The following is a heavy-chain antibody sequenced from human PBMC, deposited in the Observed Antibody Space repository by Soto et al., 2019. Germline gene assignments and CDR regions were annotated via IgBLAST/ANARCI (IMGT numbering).Heavy chain of an antibody. CDR2: IDPIDSYS. CDR3: ARTEYSSTPGSNWLLP. V-gene: IGHV5-10-1*01. CDR1: GYSFTSYW. J-gene: IGHJ5*02. Sequence: GESLKISFKGSGYSFTSYWVSGVRHMPGKGLGWMGRIDPIDSYSNYSPSFQGHVTISADNSISTAYLQWSSLKASDTAMYYCARTEYSSTPGSNWLLPACQGTLVTV. D-gene: IGHD4-4*01.